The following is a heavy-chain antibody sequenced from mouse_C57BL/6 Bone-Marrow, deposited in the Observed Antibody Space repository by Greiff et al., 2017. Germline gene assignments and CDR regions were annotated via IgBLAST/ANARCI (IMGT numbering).Heavy chain of an antibody. CDR1: GYTFTDYY. Sequence: VQLQQSGAELVRPGASVKLSCKASGYTFTDYYINWVKQRPGQGLEWIARIYPGSGNTYYNEKFKGKATLTAEKSSSTAYMQLSSLTSEDSAVYFCARSGDAPFAYWGQGTRVTVSA. CDR3: ARSGDAPFAY. D-gene: IGHD3-2*02. J-gene: IGHJ3*01. CDR2: IYPGSGNT. V-gene: IGHV1-76*01.